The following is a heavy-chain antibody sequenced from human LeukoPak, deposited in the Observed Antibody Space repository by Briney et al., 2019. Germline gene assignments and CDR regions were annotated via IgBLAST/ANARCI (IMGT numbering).Heavy chain of an antibody. CDR2: ISSSSSYI. CDR3: ARDCHPYYYDMEDAFDI. CDR1: GFTFSSYT. Sequence: MTGGSLRLSCAASGFTFSSYTMNWVRQAPGKGLEWVSSISSSSSYIYYADSVKGRFTISRDNAKNSLYLQMNSLRAEDTAVYYCARDCHPYYYDMEDAFDIWGQGTMVTVSS. J-gene: IGHJ3*02. D-gene: IGHD3-22*01. V-gene: IGHV3-21*01.